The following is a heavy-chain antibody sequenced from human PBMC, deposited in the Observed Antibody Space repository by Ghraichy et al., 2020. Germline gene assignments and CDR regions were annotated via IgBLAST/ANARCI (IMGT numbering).Heavy chain of an antibody. J-gene: IGHJ4*02. V-gene: IGHV3-48*02. CDR1: GLTFSSFC. D-gene: IGHD3-3*01. CDR2: ISSSSNTI. CDR3: ARGRFIDS. Sequence: GGSLRLSCAASGLTFSSFCMNWVRQAPGKGLEWVSYISSSSNTIYYADSVKGRFTISRDNAKNSRYLQMNSLREEDTAVYYCARGRFIDSWGQGTLVTVSS.